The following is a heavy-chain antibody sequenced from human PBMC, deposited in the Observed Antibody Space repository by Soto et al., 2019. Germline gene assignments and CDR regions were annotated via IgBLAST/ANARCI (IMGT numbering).Heavy chain of an antibody. J-gene: IGHJ5*02. CDR1: GASIRSTDYY. V-gene: IGHV4-30-4*01. D-gene: IGHD2-21*02. Sequence: SETLSLTCTVSGASIRSTDYYWSWIRQAPGKGLEWIGYVYYTGSTYYNPYLMSRLTISVDTSKNQFSLKLTSVTAAETAVYYCVRTARQGAVAPHWFDRWGQGTQVTVSS. CDR2: VYYTGST. CDR3: VRTARQGAVAPHWFDR.